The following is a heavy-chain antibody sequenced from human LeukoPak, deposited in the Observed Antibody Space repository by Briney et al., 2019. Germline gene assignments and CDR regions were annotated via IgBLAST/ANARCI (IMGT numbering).Heavy chain of an antibody. Sequence: ASVKVSCKASGGTFSSYAISWVRQAPGQGLEWMGGIIPIFGTANYAQKFQGRVTITADESTSTAYMELSSLRSEDTAVYYCARDRVGVSNWFDPWGQGTLVTVSS. V-gene: IGHV1-69*13. J-gene: IGHJ5*02. CDR2: IIPIFGTA. CDR3: ARDRVGVSNWFDP. CDR1: GGTFSSYA. D-gene: IGHD2-15*01.